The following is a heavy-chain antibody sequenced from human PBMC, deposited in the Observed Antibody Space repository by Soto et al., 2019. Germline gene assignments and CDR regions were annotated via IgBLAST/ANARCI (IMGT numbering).Heavy chain of an antibody. CDR2: IYHSGNI. J-gene: IGHJ5*02. V-gene: IGHV4-38-2*01. D-gene: IGHD3-22*01. CDR1: GYSISSGCY. CDR3: ARATYYYDSSGYSEEGWFDP. Sequence: SETLSLTCGVSGYSISSGCYLVWIRQPPGKWLEWIGSIYHSGNIYYNPSLKRRVTISVDTAKNQFSLKLSSVTAADTAVYYCARATYYYDSSGYSEEGWFDPWSQGTLVTSPQ.